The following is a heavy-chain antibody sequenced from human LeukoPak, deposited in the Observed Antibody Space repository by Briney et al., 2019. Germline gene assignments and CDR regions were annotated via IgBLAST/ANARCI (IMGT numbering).Heavy chain of an antibody. CDR3: AREAGVGATYYFDY. Sequence: PGGSLRLSCAASGFTFSSYSMNWVRQAPGKGLELVSSISSSSSYIYYADSVKGRFTISRDNAKNSLYLQMNSLRAEDTAVYYCAREAGVGATYYFDYWGQGTLVTVSS. J-gene: IGHJ4*02. CDR1: GFTFSSYS. V-gene: IGHV3-21*01. D-gene: IGHD1-26*01. CDR2: ISSSSSYI.